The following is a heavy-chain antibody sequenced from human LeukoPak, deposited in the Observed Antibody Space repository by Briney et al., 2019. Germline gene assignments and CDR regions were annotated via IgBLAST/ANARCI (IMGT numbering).Heavy chain of an antibody. CDR2: ISSSSIYI. CDR3: ARGNSGYEGWFDP. Sequence: GGSLRLSCAASGFTFSDYSMNWVRQAPGKGLEWASSISSSSIYIYYADSMKGRFTISRDNAKNSLYLQMNSLRAEDTAVYYCARGNSGYEGWFDPWGQGTLVTVSS. D-gene: IGHD5-12*01. V-gene: IGHV3-21*01. CDR1: GFTFSDYS. J-gene: IGHJ5*02.